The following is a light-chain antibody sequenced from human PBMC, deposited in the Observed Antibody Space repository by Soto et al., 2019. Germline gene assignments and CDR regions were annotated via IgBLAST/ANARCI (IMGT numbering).Light chain of an antibody. CDR1: QSVSTY. CDR2: LIS. J-gene: IGKJ2*01. CDR3: PKTDSTYS. Sequence: DIQITQSPPSLAASVGGRVTITCRASQSVSTYVNWYQQKPGKAPTLLISLISRRQSGVPSRFSGAGSETDFTLTITSLQPEDLATYFCPKTDSTYSFGQGTKVDIK. V-gene: IGKV1-39*01.